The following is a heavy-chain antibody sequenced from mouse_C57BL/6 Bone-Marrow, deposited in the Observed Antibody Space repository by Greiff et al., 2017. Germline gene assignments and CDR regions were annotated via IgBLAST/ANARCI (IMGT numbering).Heavy chain of an antibody. Sequence: VQLQQSGPELVKPGASVKISCKASGYSFTGYYMNWVKQSPEKSLEWIGEINPSTGGTTYNQKFKAKATLTVDKSSSTAYMQLKSLTSEDSAVYYCARLDDYAWFAYWGQGTLVTVSA. V-gene: IGHV1-42*01. CDR2: INPSTGGT. J-gene: IGHJ3*01. CDR1: GYSFTGYY. D-gene: IGHD2-4*01. CDR3: ARLDDYAWFAY.